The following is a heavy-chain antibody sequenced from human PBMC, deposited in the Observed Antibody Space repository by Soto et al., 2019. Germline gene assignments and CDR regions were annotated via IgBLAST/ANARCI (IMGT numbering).Heavy chain of an antibody. CDR2: ISAYNGNT. Sequence: ASVKVSCKASGYTFTSYGISWVRQAPGQGLEWMGWISAYNGNTNYAQKLQGRVTMTTDTSTSTAYMELRSLRSDDTAVYHCARHITPIAAKYYFDYWGQGTLVTVSS. D-gene: IGHD6-6*01. J-gene: IGHJ4*02. CDR1: GYTFTSYG. CDR3: ARHITPIAAKYYFDY. V-gene: IGHV1-18*01.